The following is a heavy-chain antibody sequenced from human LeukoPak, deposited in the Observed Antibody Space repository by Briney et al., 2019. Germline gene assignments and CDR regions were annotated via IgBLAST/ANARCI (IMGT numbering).Heavy chain of an antibody. CDR1: GFTFSSYS. CDR2: ISSSSTI. J-gene: IGHJ4*02. V-gene: IGHV3-48*01. CDR3: IVFAVTGTLGFDY. Sequence: PGGSLRLSCAASGFTFSSYSMNWVRQAPGKGLEWVSYISSSSTIYYADSVKGRFTISRDNAKNSLSLQMNSLRAEDTAVYYCIVFAVTGTLGFDYWGQGTLVTVSS. D-gene: IGHD6-19*01.